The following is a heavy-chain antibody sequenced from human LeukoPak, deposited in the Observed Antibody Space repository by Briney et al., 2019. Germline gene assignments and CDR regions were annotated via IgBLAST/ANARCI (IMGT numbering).Heavy chain of an antibody. CDR2: FDPEDGET. CDR1: GDTVSELS. CDR3: ATETTMVRGDTNWFDP. V-gene: IGHV1-24*01. D-gene: IGHD3-10*01. Sequence: ASVKVSCKVHGDTVSELSIHWVRQVPGKGLEWMGGFDPEDGETIYAQKFQGRVTMTEDTSTDTAYMELSSLRSEDTAVYYCATETTMVRGDTNWFDPWGQGTLVTVSS. J-gene: IGHJ5*02.